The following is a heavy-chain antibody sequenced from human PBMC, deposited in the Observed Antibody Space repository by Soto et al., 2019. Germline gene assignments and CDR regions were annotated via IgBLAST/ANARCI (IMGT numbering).Heavy chain of an antibody. CDR1: GFTFSSYA. V-gene: IGHV3-30-3*01. CDR2: ISYDGSNK. D-gene: IGHD2-2*02. Sequence: GGSLRLSCAASGFTFSSYAMHWVRQAPGKGLEWVAVISYDGSNKYYADSVKGRFTISRDNSKNTRYLQMNSLRAEDTAGYYCARDRYPLYGNNWFDPWGQGTLVTVSS. J-gene: IGHJ5*02. CDR3: ARDRYPLYGNNWFDP.